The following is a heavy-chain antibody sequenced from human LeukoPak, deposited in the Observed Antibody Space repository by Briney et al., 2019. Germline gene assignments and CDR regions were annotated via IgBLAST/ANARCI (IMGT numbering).Heavy chain of an antibody. D-gene: IGHD3-9*01. CDR3: ARERLEDILTGYRNLNWFDP. Sequence: GASVKVSCKASGYTFTYYYMHWVRQAPGQGLEWMGWINPNSGGTNYAQKFQGRVTMTRDTSISTAYMELSRLRSDDTAVYYCARERLEDILTGYRNLNWFDPWGQGTLVTVSS. CDR1: GYTFTYYY. CDR2: INPNSGGT. J-gene: IGHJ5*02. V-gene: IGHV1-2*02.